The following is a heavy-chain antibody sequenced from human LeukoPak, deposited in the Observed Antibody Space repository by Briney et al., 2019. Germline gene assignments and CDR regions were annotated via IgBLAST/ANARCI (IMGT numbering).Heavy chain of an antibody. CDR2: INHSGST. CDR1: GYSISSGFY. V-gene: IGHV4-38-2*02. D-gene: IGHD3-22*01. CDR3: ARGPSRWLLPYYYFDY. J-gene: IGHJ4*02. Sequence: SETLSLTCTVSGYSISSGFYWGWIRQPPGKGLEWIGEINHSGSTNYNPSLKSRVTISVDTSKNQFSLKLSSVTAADTAVYYCARGPSRWLLPYYYFDYWGQGTLVTVSS.